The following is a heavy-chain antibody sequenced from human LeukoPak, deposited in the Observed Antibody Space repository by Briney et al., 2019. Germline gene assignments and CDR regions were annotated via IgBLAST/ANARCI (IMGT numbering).Heavy chain of an antibody. CDR3: ARDKEGYCSSTSCSRGDNWFDP. CDR1: GYTFTSYG. CDR2: ISAYNGNT. V-gene: IGHV1-18*01. Sequence: GASVKVSCKASGYTFTSYGISWVRQAPGQGLEWMGWISAYNGNTNYAQKLQGRVTMITDTSTSTAYMELRSLRSDDTAVYYCARDKEGYCSSTSCSRGDNWFDPWGQGTLVTVSS. D-gene: IGHD2-2*01. J-gene: IGHJ5*02.